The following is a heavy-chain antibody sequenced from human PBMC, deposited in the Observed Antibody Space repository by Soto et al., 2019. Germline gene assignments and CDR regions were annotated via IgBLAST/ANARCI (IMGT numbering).Heavy chain of an antibody. CDR3: AKHGGKWELPPYFDY. CDR1: GFTFSGYA. CDR2: ISGSGGTT. V-gene: IGHV3-23*01. Sequence: EVQLLESGGGLVQPGGSLRLSCAASGFTFSGYAMSWVRQAPGKGLEWVSGISGSGGTTYYADSVKGRFTISRDNSXXTLYLQMNSLRAEDTAVYYCAKHGGKWELPPYFDYWGQGTLVTVSS. D-gene: IGHD1-26*01. J-gene: IGHJ4*02.